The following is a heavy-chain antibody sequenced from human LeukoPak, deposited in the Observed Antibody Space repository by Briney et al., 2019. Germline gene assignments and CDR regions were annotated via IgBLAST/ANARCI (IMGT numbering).Heavy chain of an antibody. CDR2: IVVGSGNT. CDR1: GFTFTSSA. CDR3: AAVQVGANYYFDY. D-gene: IGHD1-26*01. V-gene: IGHV1-58*02. J-gene: IGHJ4*02. Sequence: SVNVSCKASGFTFTSSAMQWVRQARGQRLEWIGWIVVGSGNTNYAQKFQERVTITRDMSTSRAYMELSSLRSEDTAVYYCAAVQVGANYYFDYWGQGTLVTVSS.